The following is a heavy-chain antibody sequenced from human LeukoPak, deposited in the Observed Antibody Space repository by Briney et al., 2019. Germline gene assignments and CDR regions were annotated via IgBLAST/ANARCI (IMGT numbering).Heavy chain of an antibody. V-gene: IGHV3-23*01. Sequence: PGGSLRLSCAASGFTFSSYAMSWVRQAPGKGLEWVSAISGSGGSTYYADSVKGRFTISRDNSKNTLYLQMNSLRAEDTAVYYCAREPPQFYYYDSSGYYDYWGQGTLVTVSS. D-gene: IGHD3-22*01. CDR2: ISGSGGST. CDR3: AREPPQFYYYDSSGYYDY. CDR1: GFTFSSYA. J-gene: IGHJ4*02.